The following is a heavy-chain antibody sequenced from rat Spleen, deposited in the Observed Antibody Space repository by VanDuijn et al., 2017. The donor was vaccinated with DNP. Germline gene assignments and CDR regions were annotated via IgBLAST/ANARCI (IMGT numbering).Heavy chain of an antibody. CDR3: ARENYYSGDY. D-gene: IGHD1-1*01. V-gene: IGHV5-22*01. J-gene: IGHJ2*01. CDR1: GFTFSDYY. Sequence: EVQLVESGGGLVQPGRSLKLSCAASGFTFSDYYMAWVRQAPKKGLEWVAYISYGGSSTYNGDSVKGRFTISRDNAKNTLYLQMNSLRSEDTATYYCARENYYSGDYWGQGVMVTVSS. CDR2: ISYGGSST.